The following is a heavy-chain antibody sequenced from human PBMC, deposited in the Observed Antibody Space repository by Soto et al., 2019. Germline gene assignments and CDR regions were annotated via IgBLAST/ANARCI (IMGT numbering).Heavy chain of an antibody. CDR1: GFTFSSHA. CDR2: ISGSGGST. D-gene: IGHD3-22*01. CDR3: ASTDLKFYDSSGYPFDY. V-gene: IGHV3-23*01. Sequence: PGGSLRLSCAASGFTFSSHAMSWVRQAPGKGLEWVSAISGSGGSTYYADSVKGRFTISRDNSKNTLYLQMNSLRAEDTAVYYCASTDLKFYDSSGYPFDYWGQGTLVTVSS. J-gene: IGHJ4*02.